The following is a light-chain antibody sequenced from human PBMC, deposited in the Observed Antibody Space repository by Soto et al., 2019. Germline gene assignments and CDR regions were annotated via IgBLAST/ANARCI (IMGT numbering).Light chain of an antibody. CDR3: CSYACSSTGYV. CDR2: EGS. Sequence: QSVLTQPASVSGSPGQSITISCTGTSSDVGSYNLVSWYQQHPGKAPKLMIYEGSKRPSGVSNRFSGSKSGNTASLTISGLQAEDEADYYCCSYACSSTGYVFGTGTKVTVL. CDR1: SSDVGSYNL. V-gene: IGLV2-23*01. J-gene: IGLJ1*01.